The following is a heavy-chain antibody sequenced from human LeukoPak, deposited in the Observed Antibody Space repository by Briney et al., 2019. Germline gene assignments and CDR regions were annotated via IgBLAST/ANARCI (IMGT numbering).Heavy chain of an antibody. Sequence: SETLSLTCSVSGGSMFSYYWSWIRQPPGKGLEWVGYIYYTGSTNYNPSLKSRVTISLDTSKKQFSLKLSSVTAADTAVYYCASSYKGMTTINFDSWGQGTLVTVSS. D-gene: IGHD3-9*01. CDR3: ASSYKGMTTINFDS. V-gene: IGHV4-59*01. J-gene: IGHJ4*02. CDR1: GGSMFSYY. CDR2: IYYTGST.